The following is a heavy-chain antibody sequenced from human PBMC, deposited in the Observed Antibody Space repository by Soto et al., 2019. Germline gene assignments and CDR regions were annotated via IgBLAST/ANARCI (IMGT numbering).Heavy chain of an antibody. Sequence: SETLSLTCTVSGGSISSGDYYWSWIRQPPGKGLEWIGNIHYNGNTKYNPSLKSRVTMSVDTSKNQFSLKLISVTAADTAKYFCAREGNLGRWLQPLDFWGQGTLVTVSS. V-gene: IGHV4-61*08. D-gene: IGHD5-12*01. CDR2: IHYNGNT. CDR1: GGSISSGDYY. J-gene: IGHJ4*02. CDR3: AREGNLGRWLQPLDF.